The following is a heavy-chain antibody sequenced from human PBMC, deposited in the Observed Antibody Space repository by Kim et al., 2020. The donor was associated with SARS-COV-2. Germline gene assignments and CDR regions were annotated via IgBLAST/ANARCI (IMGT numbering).Heavy chain of an antibody. V-gene: IGHV3-66*01. D-gene: IGHD2-8*01. J-gene: IGHJ4*02. CDR3: AAGSTNPYYFDY. CDR2: IYSGGST. CDR1: GFTVSSNY. Sequence: GGSLRLSCAASGFTVSSNYMSWVRQAPGKGLEWVSVIYSGGSTYYADSVKGRFTISRDNSKNTLYLQMNSLRAEDTAVYYCAAGSTNPYYFDYWGQGTLVTVSS.